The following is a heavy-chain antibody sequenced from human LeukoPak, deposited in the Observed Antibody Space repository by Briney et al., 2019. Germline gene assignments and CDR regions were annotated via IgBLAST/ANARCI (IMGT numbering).Heavy chain of an antibody. D-gene: IGHD3-22*01. CDR2: IRYDGSNK. J-gene: IGHJ4*02. V-gene: IGHV3-30*02. Sequence: PGGSLRLSCAASGFTFSSYGMHWVRQAPGKGLEWVAFIRYDGSNKYYADSVKGRFTISRDNSKNTLYLQMNSLRAEDTAVYYCAKLPPLGDYDSSGYYHLDYWGQGTLVTVSS. CDR3: AKLPPLGDYDSSGYYHLDY. CDR1: GFTFSSYG.